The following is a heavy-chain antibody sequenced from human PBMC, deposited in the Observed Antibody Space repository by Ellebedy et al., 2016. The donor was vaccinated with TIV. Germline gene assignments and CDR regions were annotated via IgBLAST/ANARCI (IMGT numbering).Heavy chain of an antibody. Sequence: MPSETLSLTCTVSGGSISSGGYYWSWIRQHPGKGLEWIGYIYYSGSTYYNPSLKSLVTISVDTSKNQFSLKLSSVTAADTAVYYCARSVTRELYEYYFDYWGQGTLVTVSS. CDR1: GGSISSGGYY. CDR2: IYYSGST. D-gene: IGHD3-10*01. V-gene: IGHV4-31*01. J-gene: IGHJ4*02. CDR3: ARSVTRELYEYYFDY.